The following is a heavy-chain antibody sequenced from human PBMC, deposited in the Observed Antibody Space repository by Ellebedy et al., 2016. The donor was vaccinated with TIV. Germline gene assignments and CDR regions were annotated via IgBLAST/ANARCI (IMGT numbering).Heavy chain of an antibody. CDR1: GFTFSGYW. J-gene: IGHJ6*02. Sequence: GESLKISXAASGFTFSGYWMSWVRQAPGKGLEWVANIKQDGSEKYYVDSVKGRFTISRDNAKNSLYLQMNSLRAEDTAVYYCAKVTQDILTGYSAYYYYGMDVWGQGTTVTVSS. CDR2: IKQDGSEK. V-gene: IGHV3-7*03. D-gene: IGHD3-9*01. CDR3: AKVTQDILTGYSAYYYYGMDV.